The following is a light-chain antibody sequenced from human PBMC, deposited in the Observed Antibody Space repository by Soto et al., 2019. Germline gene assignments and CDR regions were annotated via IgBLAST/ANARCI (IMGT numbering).Light chain of an antibody. CDR2: DVS. CDR1: SSDVGGYNY. J-gene: IGLJ1*01. CDR3: SSYTSSTTNV. Sequence: QSVLTQPASVSGSPGQSITISCTGTSSDVGGYNYVSWYQQHPGKAPKLLINDVSNRPSGISDRFSGSKSGNTASLTISGLQAEDEADYYCSSYTSSTTNVFGTGTQLTVL. V-gene: IGLV2-14*03.